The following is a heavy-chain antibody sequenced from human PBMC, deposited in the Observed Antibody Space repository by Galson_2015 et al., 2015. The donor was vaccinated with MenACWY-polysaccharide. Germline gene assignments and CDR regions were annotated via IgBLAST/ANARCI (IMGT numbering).Heavy chain of an antibody. CDR1: GYSFTTNW. Sequence: QSGAEVKKPGESLRISCKGSGYSFTTNWIGWVRQMPGKGLEWMGIIYPSDSDTRYSPSFQGQVTISADKSINTAYLQWSSLKASDTATYYCARHYGARVDYWGQGTLVTVSS. J-gene: IGHJ4*02. CDR2: IYPSDSDT. D-gene: IGHD4/OR15-4a*01. CDR3: ARHYGARVDY. V-gene: IGHV5-51*01.